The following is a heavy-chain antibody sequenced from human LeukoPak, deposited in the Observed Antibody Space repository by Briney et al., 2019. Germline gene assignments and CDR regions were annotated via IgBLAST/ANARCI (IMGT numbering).Heavy chain of an antibody. J-gene: IGHJ4*02. V-gene: IGHV3-23*01. CDR3: AKVWGTSGPFDY. CDR2: ISGSGATT. Sequence: GGSLRLSCAASGFIFNSYATSWVRQAPGKGLEWVSGISGSGATTYYADSAKGRFTISRDKSKNTLDLQMNSLSAEDTAVYYCAKVWGTSGPFDYWGQGTLVTVSS. CDR1: GFIFNSYA. D-gene: IGHD3-16*01.